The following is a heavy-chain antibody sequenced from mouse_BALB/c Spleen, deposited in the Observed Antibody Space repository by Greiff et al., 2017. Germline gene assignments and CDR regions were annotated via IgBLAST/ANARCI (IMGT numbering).Heavy chain of an antibody. CDR2: ISSGGSYT. J-gene: IGHJ4*01. CDR3: ARQGLLGYAMDY. CDR1: GFTFSSYG. Sequence: DVQLVESGGDLVKPGGSLKLSCAASGFTFSSYGMSWVRQTPDKRLEWVATISSGGSYTYYPDSVKGRFTISRDNAKNTLYLQMSSLKSEDTAMYYCARQGLLGYAMDYWGQGTSVTVSS. D-gene: IGHD1-1*01. V-gene: IGHV5-6*01.